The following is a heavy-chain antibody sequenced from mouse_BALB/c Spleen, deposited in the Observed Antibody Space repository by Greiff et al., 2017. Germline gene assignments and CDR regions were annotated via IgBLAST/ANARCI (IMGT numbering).Heavy chain of an antibody. J-gene: IGHJ2*01. Sequence: VQGVESGAELAKPGASVKMSCKASGYTFTSYWMHWVKQRPGQGLEWIGYINPSTGYTEYNQKFKDKATLTADKSSSTAYMQLSSLTSEDSAVYYCARSYYGSRDFDYWGQGTTLTVSS. CDR1: GYTFTSYW. V-gene: IGHV1-7*01. D-gene: IGHD1-1*01. CDR2: INPSTGYT. CDR3: ARSYYGSRDFDY.